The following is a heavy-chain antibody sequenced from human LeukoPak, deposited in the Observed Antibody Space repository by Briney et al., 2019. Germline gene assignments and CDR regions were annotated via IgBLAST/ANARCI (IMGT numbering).Heavy chain of an antibody. CDR2: IDPTDSHT. CDR1: GYSFTSYW. J-gene: IGHJ5*02. CDR3: ARLRGDYVGGDYRFDP. Sequence: GESLQISCNGSGYSFTSYWISWVRQIPGKGLECMVTIDPTDSHTSYRPSFQGHVTISADKSISTAYLQWSSLKASDTAMYYCARLRGDYVGGDYRFDPWGQGTLVTVSS. V-gene: IGHV5-10-1*01. D-gene: IGHD4-17*01.